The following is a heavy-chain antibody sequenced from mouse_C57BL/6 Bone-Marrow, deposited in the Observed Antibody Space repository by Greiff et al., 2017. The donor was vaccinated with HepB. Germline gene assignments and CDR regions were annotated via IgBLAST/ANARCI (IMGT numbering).Heavy chain of an antibody. CDR3: IYGRDWYFDV. V-gene: IGHV1-31*01. J-gene: IGHJ1*03. Sequence: DVKLVESGPELVKPGASVKISCKASGYSFTGYYMHWVKQSHGNILDWIGYIYPYNGVSSYNQKFKGKATLTVDKSSSTAYMELRSLTSEDSAVYYCIYGRDWYFDVWGTGTTVTVSS. D-gene: IGHD1-1*01. CDR2: IYPYNGVS. CDR1: GYSFTGYY.